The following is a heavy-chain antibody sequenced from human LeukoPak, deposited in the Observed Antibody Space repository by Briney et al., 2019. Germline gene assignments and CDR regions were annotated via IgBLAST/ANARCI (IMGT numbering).Heavy chain of an antibody. J-gene: IGHJ4*02. CDR2: LYIGGNT. V-gene: IGHV3-53*01. Sequence: PGGSLRLSCAASGLTVNNNYMNWVRQVPGKGLEWVSALYIGGNTYYADSVRGRFTISRDNSKNTLYLQMNSLRAEDTAIYYCMTAAGYNFGQYWGQGTLVTVSS. CDR1: GLTVNNNY. D-gene: IGHD5-18*01. CDR3: MTAAGYNFGQY.